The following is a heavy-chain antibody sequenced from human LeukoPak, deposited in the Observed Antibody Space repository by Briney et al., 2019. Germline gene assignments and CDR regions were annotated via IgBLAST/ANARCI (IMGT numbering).Heavy chain of an antibody. V-gene: IGHV1-24*01. CDR1: GYTLTELS. Sequence: ASVKVSCKVSGYTLTELSVYWVRQAPGKGLVWMGGFDRGDGATLYAQRFKGRVSVNQDTSTDTAYMELSSLTSDDTAVYFCAAERSGELMAYWGQGTLVTVSS. D-gene: IGHD3-3*01. CDR3: AAERSGELMAY. CDR2: FDRGDGAT. J-gene: IGHJ4*02.